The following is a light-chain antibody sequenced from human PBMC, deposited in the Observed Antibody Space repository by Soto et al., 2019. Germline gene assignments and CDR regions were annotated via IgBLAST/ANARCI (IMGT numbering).Light chain of an antibody. V-gene: IGKV3-11*01. CDR1: QSVSSY. CDR2: DAS. J-gene: IGKJ2*01. Sequence: EIVLTQSPATLSLSPGERATLSCRASQSVSSYLAWYQQKPGQAPTLLIYDASNRATGILARFSGSGSGTDFTLTISSLEPEDFAVYYCHQRSNWLMYTFGQGTKLEIK. CDR3: HQRSNWLMYT.